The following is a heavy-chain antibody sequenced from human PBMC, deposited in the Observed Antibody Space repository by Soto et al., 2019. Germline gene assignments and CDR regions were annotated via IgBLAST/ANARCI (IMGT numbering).Heavy chain of an antibody. J-gene: IGHJ4*02. D-gene: IGHD6-6*01. V-gene: IGHV3-33*01. CDR1: GFTFSSYG. CDR3: ARDGKSIAARPGYFDY. Sequence: PGGSLRLSCAASGFTFSSYGMHWVRQAPGKGLEWVAVIWYDGSNKYYADSVKGRFTISRDNSKNTLYLQMNSLRAEDTAVYYCARDGKSIAARPGYFDYWGQGTLVTVSS. CDR2: IWYDGSNK.